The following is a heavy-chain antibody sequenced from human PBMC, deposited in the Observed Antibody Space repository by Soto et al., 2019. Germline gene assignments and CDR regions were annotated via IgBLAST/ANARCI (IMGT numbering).Heavy chain of an antibody. J-gene: IGHJ4*02. D-gene: IGHD3-10*01. CDR2: ISYDGSNK. CDR1: GFTFSTYG. CDR3: AKDLGGSGSLHY. V-gene: IGHV3-30*18. Sequence: QVQLVESGGSVVQPGRSLRLSCAASGFTFSTYGINWVRQAPGKRLEWVSVISYDGSNKYYADSVKGRFTISRDNSKNTLYLQMNRLGVEDTAVYYCAKDLGGSGSLHYWGQGTLVTVSS.